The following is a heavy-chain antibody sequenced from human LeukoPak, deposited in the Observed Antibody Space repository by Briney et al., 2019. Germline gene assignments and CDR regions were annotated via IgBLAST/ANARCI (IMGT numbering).Heavy chain of an antibody. D-gene: IGHD4-17*01. V-gene: IGHV3-7*01. CDR2: IKEDGSLK. CDR3: AKDQATVTIGVIDC. J-gene: IGHJ4*02. Sequence: GGSLRLSCAASGFGFSNFWMSWVRQAPGKGPEWVANIKEDGSLKNYVDSAEGRFTVSRDNAKNTLYLQMNSLRAEDTAVYYCAKDQATVTIGVIDCWGQGTLVTVSS. CDR1: GFGFSNFW.